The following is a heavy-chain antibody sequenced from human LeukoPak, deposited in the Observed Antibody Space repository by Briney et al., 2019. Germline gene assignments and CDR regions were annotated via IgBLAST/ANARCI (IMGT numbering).Heavy chain of an antibody. Sequence: GGSLRLSCAASGFTVSSNYMSWVRQAPGKGLEWVSVIYSGGSTYYADSVKGRFTISRDNSKNTLYLQMNSLRAEDTAVYYCARGSAPYSSSWPGEYYSDYWGQGTLVTVSS. V-gene: IGHV3-66*01. D-gene: IGHD6-13*01. J-gene: IGHJ4*02. CDR3: ARGSAPYSSSWPGEYYSDY. CDR2: IYSGGST. CDR1: GFTVSSNY.